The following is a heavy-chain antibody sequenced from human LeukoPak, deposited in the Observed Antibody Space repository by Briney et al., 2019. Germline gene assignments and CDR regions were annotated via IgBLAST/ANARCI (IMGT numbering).Heavy chain of an antibody. CDR3: ARDPRWLTPDCTSTSCYENYFDP. Sequence: KPSETLSLTCGVSDYSISSGYQWAWIRQSPGKGLEWIGSIYHSGSAHYNPSLKSRVTISVETSKNQFSLNMYSVTAADTAVYYCARDPRWLTPDCTSTSCYENYFDPWGQGTLVTVSS. J-gene: IGHJ5*02. D-gene: IGHD2-2*01. CDR1: DYSISSGYQ. V-gene: IGHV4-38-2*02. CDR2: IYHSGSA.